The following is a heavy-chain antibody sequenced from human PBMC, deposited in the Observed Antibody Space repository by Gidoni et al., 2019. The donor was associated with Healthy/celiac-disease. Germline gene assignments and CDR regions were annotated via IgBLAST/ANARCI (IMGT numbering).Heavy chain of an antibody. V-gene: IGHV4-38-2*01. CDR3: ARVIEGYCSSTSCYGWFDP. CDR2: IYHSGST. D-gene: IGHD2-2*01. Sequence: QVQLQESGPGLVKPSETLSLTCAVSGYSISSGYYWGWIRQPPGKGLEWIGSIYHSGSTYYNPSLKSRVTISVDTSKNQFSLKLSSVTAADTAVYYCARVIEGYCSSTSCYGWFDPWGQGTLVTVSS. J-gene: IGHJ5*02. CDR1: GYSISSGYY.